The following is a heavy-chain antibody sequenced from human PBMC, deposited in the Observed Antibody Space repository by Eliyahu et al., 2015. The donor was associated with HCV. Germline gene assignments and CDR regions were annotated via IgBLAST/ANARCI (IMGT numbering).Heavy chain of an antibody. V-gene: IGHV4-59*01. D-gene: IGHD5/OR15-5a*01. CDR2: FFSSGRT. Sequence: QVQLQESGPGLVKPSETLSLTCTVXGGSISSYYWSWIRQPPGKGLWWGVEFFSSGRTTYHPSLKSRVTISVDTSKNHFSLKLTSVTAADTAVYYCARALEGDNVYDYGPTNFDYWGQGTLVTVSS. CDR1: GGSISSYY. J-gene: IGHJ4*02. CDR3: ARALEGDNVYDYGPTNFDY.